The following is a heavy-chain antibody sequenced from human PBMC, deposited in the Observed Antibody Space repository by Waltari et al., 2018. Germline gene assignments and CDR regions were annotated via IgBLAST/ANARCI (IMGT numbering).Heavy chain of an antibody. CDR1: GFTFSTYW. D-gene: IGHD4-4*01. J-gene: IGHJ4*02. CDR2: IKGDGSQK. Sequence: EVHLVESGGGLVQPGGSLRLSCAASGFTFSTYWMTWVRQAPGKGLEWLANIKGDGSQKNYVDSVKGRFTISRDTANNSLYLQMNSLRAEDTAVYYCARDPHYSNFDYWGQGTLLTVSS. CDR3: ARDPHYSNFDY. V-gene: IGHV3-7*01.